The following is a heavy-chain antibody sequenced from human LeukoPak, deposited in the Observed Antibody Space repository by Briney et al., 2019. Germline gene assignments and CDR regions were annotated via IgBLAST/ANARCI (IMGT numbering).Heavy chain of an antibody. CDR3: ARAKGSGSYYVIDY. J-gene: IGHJ4*02. CDR2: INPNSGGT. Sequence: ASVKVSCKASGYTFTGYYMHWVRQAPGQGLEWMGRINPNSGGTNYAQKFQGRVTMTRDTSISTAYMELSRLTSDDTAAYYCARAKGSGSYYVIDYWGQGTLVTVSS. V-gene: IGHV1-2*06. CDR1: GYTFTGYY. D-gene: IGHD1-26*01.